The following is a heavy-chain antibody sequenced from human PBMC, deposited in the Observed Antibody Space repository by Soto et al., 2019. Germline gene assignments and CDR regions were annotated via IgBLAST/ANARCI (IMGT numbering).Heavy chain of an antibody. CDR2: IYWDDAK. CDR3: AHAMLYCTGGSCSTWFDS. V-gene: IGHV2-5*02. J-gene: IGHJ5*01. Sequence: QITLKESGPTLVKPTQTLTLTCTFSGFSLSTHGVGVGWVRQPAGKALEWLALIYWDDAKRYSASLNSRLTITKDTSKNQVVLTMTNMDPVDTATYYCAHAMLYCTGGSCSTWFDSWGQGTLVTVSS. D-gene: IGHD2-15*01. CDR1: GFSLSTHGVG.